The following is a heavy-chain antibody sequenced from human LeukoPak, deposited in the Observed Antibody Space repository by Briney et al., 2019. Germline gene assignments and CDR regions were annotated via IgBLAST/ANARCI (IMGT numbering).Heavy chain of an antibody. V-gene: IGHV3-13*04. CDR1: GFTFSSYD. Sequence: GGSLRLSCAASGFTFSSYDMHWVRQATGKGLEWVSVIGTAGDTYYPDSVRGRFTISRDNSKNTLYLQMNSLRAEDTAVYYCAKHPDRYLYSGMDVWGQGTTVTVSS. J-gene: IGHJ6*02. D-gene: IGHD3-9*01. CDR2: IGTAGDT. CDR3: AKHPDRYLYSGMDV.